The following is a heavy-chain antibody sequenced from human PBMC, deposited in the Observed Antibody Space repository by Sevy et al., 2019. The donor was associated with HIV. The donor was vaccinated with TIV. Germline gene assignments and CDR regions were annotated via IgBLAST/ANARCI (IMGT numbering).Heavy chain of an antibody. CDR1: GFSFDSYG. D-gene: IGHD3-22*01. V-gene: IGHV3-23*01. CDR3: SKGGGGHYDPDEIAYYFYYYNMDV. CDR2: ISGSGTRT. J-gene: IGHJ6*03. Sequence: GGSLRLSCAVSGFSFDSYGMTWDRQAPGKGLEWVSAISGSGTRTYYADSVKGRFIISRANSKNTLDLQMNSLRAEDTAIYYCSKGGGGHYDPDEIAYYFYYYNMDVWGKGTTVTVSS.